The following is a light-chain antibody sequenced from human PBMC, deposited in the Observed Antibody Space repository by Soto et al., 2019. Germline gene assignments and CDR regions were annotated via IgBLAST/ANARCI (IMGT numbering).Light chain of an antibody. Sequence: QAVVTQPPSVSGTPGQRVTLSCSGGISNIGTNYVSWYQQLPGTAPKLLIYSNVQRPSGVPDRFSGSKSGTSASLAISGLRSEDEADYYCAAWDDSLSVLFGGGTKLTVL. CDR3: AAWDDSLSVL. J-gene: IGLJ2*01. CDR2: SNV. CDR1: ISNIGTNY. V-gene: IGLV1-47*02.